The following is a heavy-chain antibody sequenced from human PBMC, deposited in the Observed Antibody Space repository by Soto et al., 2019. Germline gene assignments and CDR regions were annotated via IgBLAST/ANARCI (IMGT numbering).Heavy chain of an antibody. CDR3: ARDGEAAMLD. CDR1: GFTFSSYG. D-gene: IGHD2-2*01. V-gene: IGHV3-33*01. Sequence: GGSLRLSCAASGFTFSSYGLHWVGQAPGKGPEWVAVIWNDGTNKYYADSRKGRLPISKDNSKNTLYLQMNSLRAEDTAVYYCARDGEAAMLDWGQGTLVTVSS. CDR2: IWNDGTNK. J-gene: IGHJ4*02.